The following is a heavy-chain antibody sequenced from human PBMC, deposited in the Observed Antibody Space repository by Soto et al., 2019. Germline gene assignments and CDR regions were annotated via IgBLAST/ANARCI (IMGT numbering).Heavy chain of an antibody. D-gene: IGHD2-2*01. CDR3: TSDDHIVVVPAAPDY. Sequence: PSETLSLTCTVSGGSISNYYLSWLRQPPGKGLEWIGYIYSSGSTHYNPSLQSRVTISADTSKNQVSLKVRSVTAADTAVYYCTSDDHIVVVPAAPDYWGQGTLVTVSS. CDR2: IYSSGST. CDR1: GGSISNYY. V-gene: IGHV4-59*01. J-gene: IGHJ4*02.